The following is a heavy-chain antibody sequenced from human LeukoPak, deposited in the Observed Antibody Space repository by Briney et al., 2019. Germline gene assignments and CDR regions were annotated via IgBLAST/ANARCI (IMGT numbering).Heavy chain of an antibody. J-gene: IGHJ4*02. CDR1: GFTFSNYW. CDR3: AKDLHYGSADY. V-gene: IGHV3-7*01. CDR2: IQQDGSEK. D-gene: IGHD3-10*01. Sequence: GGSLRLSCAASGFTFSNYWMSWVRQAPGKGLEWVANIQQDGSEKYYVDSVKGRFTISGDNAKNALYLQMNSLRAEDTAVYYCAKDLHYGSADYWGQGTLVTVSS.